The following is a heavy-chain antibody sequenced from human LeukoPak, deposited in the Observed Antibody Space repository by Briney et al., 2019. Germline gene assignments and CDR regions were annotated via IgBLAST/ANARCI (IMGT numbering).Heavy chain of an antibody. D-gene: IGHD3-22*01. V-gene: IGHV4-4*02. Sequence: SGTLSLTCTVSGDSIDSLDLWSWVRQPPGKGLEWIGEMYLSGTTHSNPSVKSRVTISIDKSKNQFSLNLSSVTAADTAVYYCAGLVGRYSSGLYYYYFDYWGQGTLVTVSS. J-gene: IGHJ4*02. CDR3: AGLVGRYSSGLYYYYFDY. CDR1: GDSIDSLDL. CDR2: MYLSGTT.